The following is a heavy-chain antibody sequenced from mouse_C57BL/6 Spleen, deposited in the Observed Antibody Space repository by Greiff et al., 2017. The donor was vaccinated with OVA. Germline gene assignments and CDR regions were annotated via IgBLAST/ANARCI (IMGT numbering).Heavy chain of an antibody. D-gene: IGHD1-1*01. CDR3: ARVSTVVDNYFDY. CDR2: INYDGSST. CDR1: GFTFSDYY. J-gene: IGHJ2*01. V-gene: IGHV5-16*01. Sequence: EVQVVESEGGLVQPGSSMKLSCTASGFTFSDYYMAWVRQVPEKGLEWVANINYDGSSTYYLDSLKSRFIISRDNAKNILYLQMSSLKSEDTATYYCARVSTVVDNYFDYWGQGTTLTVSA.